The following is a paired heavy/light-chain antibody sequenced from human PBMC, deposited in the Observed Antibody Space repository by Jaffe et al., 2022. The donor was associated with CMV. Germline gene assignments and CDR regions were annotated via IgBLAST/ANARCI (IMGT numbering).Light chain of an antibody. CDR1: ALPKQY. J-gene: IGLJ2*01. Sequence: SYELTQPPSVSVSPRQTARITCSGDALPKQYAYWYQQKPGQAPVLVIYKDTERPSGIPERFSGSSSGTTVTLTISGVQAEDEADYYCQSVDSSGTSVIFGGGTKLTVL. CDR3: QSVDSSGTSVI. CDR2: KDT. V-gene: IGLV3-25*03.
Heavy chain of an antibody. CDR2: ISSSGSDI. V-gene: IGHV3-21*01. Sequence: EVQLVESGGGLVKPGGSLRLSCAASGFTFISYSLNWVRQAPGKGLEWVSSISSSGSDIYYADSVKGRFTISRDNAKNSLYLQMNSLRAEDTAVYYCARFGSLGYCSGGACGIDHWGQGTLVTVSS. CDR3: ARFGSLGYCSGGACGIDH. J-gene: IGHJ4*02. CDR1: GFTFISYS. D-gene: IGHD2-15*01.